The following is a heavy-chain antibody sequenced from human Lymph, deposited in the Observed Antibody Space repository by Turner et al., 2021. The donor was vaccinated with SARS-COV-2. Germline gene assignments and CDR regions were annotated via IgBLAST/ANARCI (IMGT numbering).Heavy chain of an antibody. CDR3: AGIAAPGMGGGVHYYYYAMDV. CDR2: IIPLIAKA. D-gene: IGHD6-13*01. Sequence: QVQLVQSGAEVKKPGSSVKVSCKASGGTFSSSAISWVRQAPGQGLEGMGGIIPLIAKANYAQKFQGRVTITADKSTSTAYMELSSLRSEDTAVYFCAGIAAPGMGGGVHYYYYAMDVWGQGTTVTVSS. J-gene: IGHJ6*02. V-gene: IGHV1-69*10. CDR1: GGTFSSSA.